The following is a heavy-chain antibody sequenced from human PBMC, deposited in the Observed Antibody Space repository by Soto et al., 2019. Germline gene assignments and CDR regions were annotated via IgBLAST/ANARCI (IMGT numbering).Heavy chain of an antibody. Sequence: QVQLVQSGAEVKKPGASVKVCGKASRYIFTAYSMHWVRQAPGQGLEWMGVVNPSGGSTNYAQKFQGRITMTRDTSTSIVYMDLSSLTSEDTAVYYCAREENCSDGICYSEYFQRWGHGTLVTVSS. J-gene: IGHJ1*01. V-gene: IGHV1-46*01. CDR2: VNPSGGST. CDR3: AREENCSDGICYSEYFQR. D-gene: IGHD2-15*01. CDR1: RYIFTAYS.